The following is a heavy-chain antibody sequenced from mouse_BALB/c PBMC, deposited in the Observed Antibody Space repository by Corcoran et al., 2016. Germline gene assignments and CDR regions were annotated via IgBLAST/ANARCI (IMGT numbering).Heavy chain of an antibody. CDR3: ACGTYYFDY. Sequence: DVQLQESGPGLVKPSQSLSLTCSVTGYSITSGYYWNWIRQFPGNKLEWMGYISYDGSNNYNPSLKNRISITRDTSKNQFFLKLNSVTTEDTATYYCACGTYYFDYWGQGTTLTVSS. J-gene: IGHJ2*01. CDR1: GYSITSGYY. V-gene: IGHV3-6*02. D-gene: IGHD4-1*01. CDR2: ISYDGSN.